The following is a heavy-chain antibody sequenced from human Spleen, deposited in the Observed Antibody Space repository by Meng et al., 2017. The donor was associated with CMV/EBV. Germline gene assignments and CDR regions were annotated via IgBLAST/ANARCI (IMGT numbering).Heavy chain of an antibody. CDR3: ARDRPGYCSGGSCPGDYYYGMDV. CDR2: ISAYNGNT. Sequence: ASVKVSCKASGYTFNSYDINWVRQAPGQGLEWMGWISAYNGNTNYAQKLQGRVTMTTDTSTSTAYMELRSLRSDDTAVYYCARDRPGYCSGGSCPGDYYYGMDVWGQGTTVTVSS. CDR1: GYTFNSYD. D-gene: IGHD2-15*01. V-gene: IGHV1-18*01. J-gene: IGHJ6*02.